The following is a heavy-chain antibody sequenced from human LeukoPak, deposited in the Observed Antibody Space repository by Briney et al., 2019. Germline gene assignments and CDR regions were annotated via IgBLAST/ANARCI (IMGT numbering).Heavy chain of an antibody. CDR3: ARAVLSMTTVTTGDSYYFDY. CDR1: GASTRSNNYY. V-gene: IGHV4-39*01. CDR2: IYYLGTT. J-gene: IGHJ4*02. D-gene: IGHD4-17*01. Sequence: TETLSLTCTVSGASTRSNNYYWAWIRQPPGRGLEWIGSIYYLGTTYDNPSLQSRVTISIDTSKNQLSLKPSSVTAADTAVYYCARAVLSMTTVTTGDSYYFDYWGQGTLVTVSS.